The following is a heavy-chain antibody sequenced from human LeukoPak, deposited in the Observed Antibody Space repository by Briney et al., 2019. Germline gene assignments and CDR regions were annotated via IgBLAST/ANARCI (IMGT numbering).Heavy chain of an antibody. CDR1: GDSVSSNSVT. V-gene: IGHV6-1*01. D-gene: IGHD2-2*01. Sequence: SQTLSLTCAISGDSVSSNSVTWNWIRQSPSRGLEWLGRTYYRSTLYNDYAVSVRGRITVNPDTSKNQFSLHLNSVTPEDTAVYYCARRLTQYDCFDPWGQGILVTVSS. CDR2: TYYRSTLYN. J-gene: IGHJ5*02. CDR3: ARRLTQYDCFDP.